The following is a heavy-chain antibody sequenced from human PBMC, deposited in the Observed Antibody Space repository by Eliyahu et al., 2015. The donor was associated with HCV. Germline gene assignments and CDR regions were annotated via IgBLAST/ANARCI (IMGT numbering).Heavy chain of an antibody. J-gene: IGHJ4*02. CDR2: ISGSGGST. D-gene: IGHD6-19*01. V-gene: IGHV3-23*04. CDR1: GFTFSXYA. CDR3: AKDPGIAVAGNYFDY. Sequence: EVQLVESGGGLVQPGGSLRLSCAASGFTFSXYAXXWXRQAPGKGLEWVSAISGSGGSTYYADSVKGRFTISRDNSKNTLYLQMNSLRAEDTAVYYCAKDPGIAVAGNYFDYWGQGTLVTVSS.